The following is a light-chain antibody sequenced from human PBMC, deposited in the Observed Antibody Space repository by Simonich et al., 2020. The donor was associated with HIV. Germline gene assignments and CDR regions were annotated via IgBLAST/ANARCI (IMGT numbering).Light chain of an antibody. V-gene: IGKV1-NL1*01. Sequence: IRMTQSPSSLSASVGDSVTCTCRASQGISYSLAWYQQKPGKAPKLLRYAASRLESGVPSRFICSGSGTEFTLTISSLQPDDFATYYCQQYNSYWTFGQGTKVEIK. CDR3: QQYNSYWT. CDR1: QGISYS. J-gene: IGKJ1*01. CDR2: AAS.